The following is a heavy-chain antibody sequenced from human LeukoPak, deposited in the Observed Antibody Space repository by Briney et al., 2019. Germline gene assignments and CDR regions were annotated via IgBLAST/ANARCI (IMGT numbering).Heavy chain of an antibody. D-gene: IGHD5-24*01. V-gene: IGHV3-74*01. CDR3: VRDGDVYNFDQ. CDR2: NKGDESWT. J-gene: IGHJ4*02. Sequence: GGSLRLSCAASGFTFRSHWMHWVRQAPGRGLVWVSRNKGDESWTNYADSVKGRFTISRDNAKNTLYLQMTSLRVEDTAMYYCVRDGDVYNFDQWGQGTLVTVSS. CDR1: GFTFRSHW.